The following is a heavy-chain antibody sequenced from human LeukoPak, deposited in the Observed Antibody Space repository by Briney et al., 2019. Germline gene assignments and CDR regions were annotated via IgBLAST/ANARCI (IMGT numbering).Heavy chain of an antibody. CDR2: ISAYNGNT. Sequence: GASVKVSCKASGYTFTSYGISWVRQAPGQGLEWMGWISAYNGNTNYAQKLQGRVTMTTDTSTSTAYMELRSLRSDDTAVYYCARDLIRFLEWPDAFDIWGQGTMVTVSS. CDR3: ARDLIRFLEWPDAFDI. J-gene: IGHJ3*02. V-gene: IGHV1-18*01. D-gene: IGHD3-3*01. CDR1: GYTFTSYG.